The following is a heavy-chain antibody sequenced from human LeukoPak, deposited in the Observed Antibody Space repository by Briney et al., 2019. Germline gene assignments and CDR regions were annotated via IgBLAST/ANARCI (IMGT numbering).Heavy chain of an antibody. V-gene: IGHV1-46*01. CDR3: VRTPSTKVTTFDY. Sequence: ASVKVSCKASGYTFTSYYMHWVRQAPGQGLEWMGIINPSGGSTSHAQKFQGRVTLTRDTSTSTVYMELTSLRSEDSAVYYCVRTPSTKVTTFDYWGQGTLVTVSS. D-gene: IGHD2-21*02. J-gene: IGHJ4*02. CDR1: GYTFTSYY. CDR2: INPSGGST.